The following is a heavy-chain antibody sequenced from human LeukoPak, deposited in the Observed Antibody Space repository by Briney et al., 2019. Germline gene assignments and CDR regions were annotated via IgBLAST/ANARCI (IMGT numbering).Heavy chain of an antibody. Sequence: GGSLRLPCSASGFTFRSYAMPWVRQAPRKGLGWVAFLRYDGTNKYYADSVKGRFTISRDNSKNTLYLQMNRLRAEDTAVYYCAKDRRAHYVLYAFDIWGQGTMVTVSS. D-gene: IGHD3-10*02. V-gene: IGHV3-30*02. CDR2: LRYDGTNK. CDR3: AKDRRAHYVLYAFDI. J-gene: IGHJ3*02. CDR1: GFTFRSYA.